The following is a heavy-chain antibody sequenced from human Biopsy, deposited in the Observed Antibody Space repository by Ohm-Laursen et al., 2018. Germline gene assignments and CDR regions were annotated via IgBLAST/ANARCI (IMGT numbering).Heavy chain of an antibody. CDR3: VKDIRRYFYGMDV. Sequence: SLRLSCSASDFTFDDYAMSWVRQRPGKGLEWVSGTTWNSGHIAYADSVKGRFTISRDNAKNVLWLQMNSLRVDDTAMYYCVKDIRRYFYGMDVWGQGTTVTVS. D-gene: IGHD3-10*01. V-gene: IGHV3-9*01. CDR2: TTWNSGHI. CDR1: DFTFDDYA. J-gene: IGHJ6*02.